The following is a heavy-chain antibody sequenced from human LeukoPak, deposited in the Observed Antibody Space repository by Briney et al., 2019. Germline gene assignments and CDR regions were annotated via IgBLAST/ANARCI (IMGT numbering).Heavy chain of an antibody. V-gene: IGHV3-30-3*01. J-gene: IGHJ4*02. CDR2: ISYAGDNK. D-gene: IGHD5-24*01. CDR3: ARDRRLQLEFFEY. CDR1: GFPSSSSA. Sequence: GGPLGLPCLAPGFPSSSSAMTWAGKLQGKGLEWVALISYAGDNKQYADSVKGRFNISRDDYRNMLHLQMDSLRPEDTAVYYCARDRRLQLEFFEYWGQGILVTVTS.